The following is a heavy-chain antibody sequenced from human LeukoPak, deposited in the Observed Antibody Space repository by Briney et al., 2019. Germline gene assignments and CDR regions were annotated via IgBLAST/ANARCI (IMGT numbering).Heavy chain of an antibody. CDR2: IWYGGRTK. Sequence: GGSLRLSCEVSGFTFSNYGMHWLRQAPGRGLEWLALIWYGGRTKFHADSVKGRFTISRDNSANTLYLQMSSLRVEDTAVYYCAREWGRIAVAGGPGYWGQGARVTVSS. CDR3: AREWGRIAVAGGPGY. CDR1: GFTFSNYG. V-gene: IGHV3-33*01. J-gene: IGHJ4*02. D-gene: IGHD6-19*01.